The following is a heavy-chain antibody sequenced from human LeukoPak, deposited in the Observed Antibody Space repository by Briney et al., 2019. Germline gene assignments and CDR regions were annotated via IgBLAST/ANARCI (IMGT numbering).Heavy chain of an antibody. J-gene: IGHJ4*02. Sequence: GESLKISCEGSGYSFTNYWIGWVRQMPGKGLEWMGIIYPGDSDTRYSPSFQGQVTISADKSVSTTYLQWSSLQASDTAVYYCAASTYGSRSYVGFDSWGQGTLVSVSS. CDR1: GYSFTNYW. D-gene: IGHD3-10*01. V-gene: IGHV5-51*01. CDR3: AASTYGSRSYVGFDS. CDR2: IYPGDSDT.